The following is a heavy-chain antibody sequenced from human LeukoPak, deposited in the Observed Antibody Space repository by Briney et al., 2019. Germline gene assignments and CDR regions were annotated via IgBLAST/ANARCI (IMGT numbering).Heavy chain of an antibody. CDR1: GYTFTSYY. Sequence: ASVEVSCKASGYTFTSYYMHWVRQAPGQGLEWMGIINPSGGSTSYAQKFQGRVTMTRDTSTSTVYMELSSLRSEDTAVYYCARDRLPLLRSTAARGPSDYWGQGTLVTVSS. J-gene: IGHJ4*02. CDR2: INPSGGST. V-gene: IGHV1-46*01. CDR3: ARDRLPLLRSTAARGPSDY. D-gene: IGHD6-6*01.